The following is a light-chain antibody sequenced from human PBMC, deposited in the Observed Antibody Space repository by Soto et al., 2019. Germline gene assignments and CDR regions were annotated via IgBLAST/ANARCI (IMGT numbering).Light chain of an antibody. CDR3: QQYNSYWT. CDR2: KAS. J-gene: IGKJ1*01. Sequence: DIPMTHSPSTLSASVGDRVTITCRASQSISIWLAWYQQKPGKAPKLLIYKASSLESGVPSRFSGSGSGTEFTLTISSLQPDDFATYYCQQYNSYWTFGQGTKVEIK. CDR1: QSISIW. V-gene: IGKV1-5*03.